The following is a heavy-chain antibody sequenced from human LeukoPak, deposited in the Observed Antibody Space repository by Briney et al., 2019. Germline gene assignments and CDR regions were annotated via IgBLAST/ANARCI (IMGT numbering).Heavy chain of an antibody. CDR2: IDPNNGDT. J-gene: IGHJ3*02. V-gene: IGHV1-2*02. CDR1: TYTFTDYY. Sequence: SVKVSCKASTYTFTDYYLHWVRQAPGQGPEYLGWIDPNNGDTDYAQNFQGRVTMTRARSITTGYMELSGLTSDDTAVYYCARRSRNGIDAFDIWGQGTMVSVSS. CDR3: ARRSRNGIDAFDI. D-gene: IGHD1-14*01.